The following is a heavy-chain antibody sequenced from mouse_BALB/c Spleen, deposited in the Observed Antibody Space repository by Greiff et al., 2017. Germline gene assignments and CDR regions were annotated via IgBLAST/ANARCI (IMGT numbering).Heavy chain of an antibody. CDR2: ISSGGST. Sequence: EVKLMESGGGLVKPGGSLKLSCAASGFTFSSYAMSWVRQTPEKRLEWVASISSGGSTYYPDSVKGRFTISRDNARNILYLQMSSLRSEDTAMYYCARGRYGNYVPDYWGQGTTLTVSS. D-gene: IGHD2-10*02. V-gene: IGHV5-6-5*01. CDR3: ARGRYGNYVPDY. CDR1: GFTFSSYA. J-gene: IGHJ2*01.